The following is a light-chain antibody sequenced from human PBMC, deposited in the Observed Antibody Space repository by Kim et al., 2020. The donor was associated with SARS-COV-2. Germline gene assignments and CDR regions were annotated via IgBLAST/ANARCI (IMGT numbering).Light chain of an antibody. V-gene: IGLV3-21*04. CDR3: QVWDRSSDHVI. Sequence: SYELTQPPSVSVAPGKTATITCVGSNIGSERAHWYQQKPGQAPVLVIYFDSDWPSGIPDRFSGSNSGNTATLIISRVEAGDEADYYCQVWDRSSDHVIFGGGTQLTVL. J-gene: IGLJ2*01. CDR2: FDS. CDR1: NIGSER.